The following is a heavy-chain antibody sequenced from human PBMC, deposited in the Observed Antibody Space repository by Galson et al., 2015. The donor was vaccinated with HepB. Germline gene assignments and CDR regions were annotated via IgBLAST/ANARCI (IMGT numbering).Heavy chain of an antibody. CDR3: AKQCGYEKCYFDC. Sequence: SLRLSCAASRFTFSNYTMHWVRQAPGKGLEWVALISYDGGNKYYADSVKGRFTISRDNSKNTLYLQMNSLRAEDTALYYCAKQCGYEKCYFDCWGQRTLVTVSS. D-gene: IGHD5-12*01. CDR1: RFTFSNYT. J-gene: IGHJ4*02. CDR2: ISYDGGNK. V-gene: IGHV3-30-3*01.